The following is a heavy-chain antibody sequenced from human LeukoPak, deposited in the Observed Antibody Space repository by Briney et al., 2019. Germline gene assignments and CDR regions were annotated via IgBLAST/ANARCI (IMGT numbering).Heavy chain of an antibody. CDR1: GYTFTSYG. CDR3: ARDEGPTVTADL. V-gene: IGHV1-18*01. J-gene: IGHJ4*02. D-gene: IGHD4-11*01. Sequence: GSVKVSCKAYGYTFTSYGIGCVRQGPGQGVEWMGWISAYNSNTNYAQKLQCRVTITTDTSTSTAYMELRSLRSDETAVYDCARDEGPTVTADLWGQGTLVTVSS. CDR2: ISAYNSNT.